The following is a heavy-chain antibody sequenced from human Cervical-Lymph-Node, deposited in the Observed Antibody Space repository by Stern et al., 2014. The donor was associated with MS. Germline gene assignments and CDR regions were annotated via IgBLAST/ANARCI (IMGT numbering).Heavy chain of an antibody. D-gene: IGHD3-16*01. V-gene: IGHV3-33*01. CDR3: ARAGTPFTFGGPDY. Sequence: VHLVESGGGVVQPGRSLRLSCAASGFTFSSYGMHWVRQAPGTGLEWVAVIWYDGSKKVYADSVKGRFPISRDNSKNTLYLQMNSLRAEDTAVYYCARAGTPFTFGGPDYWGQGTLVTVSS. J-gene: IGHJ4*02. CDR1: GFTFSSYG. CDR2: IWYDGSKK.